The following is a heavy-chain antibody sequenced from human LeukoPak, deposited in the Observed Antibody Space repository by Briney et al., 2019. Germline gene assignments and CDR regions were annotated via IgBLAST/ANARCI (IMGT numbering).Heavy chain of an antibody. Sequence: GGSLRLSCAASGFTVSSDWMYWVRQAPGKGPVWVSRINPDGTYIDYADSVKGRFTISRDDAKNTLYLQMNSLRADDTALYYCAKVRQFYGDFDYWGQGTLVTVSS. J-gene: IGHJ4*02. CDR3: AKVRQFYGDFDY. CDR1: GFTVSSDW. CDR2: INPDGTYI. V-gene: IGHV3-74*01. D-gene: IGHD4-17*01.